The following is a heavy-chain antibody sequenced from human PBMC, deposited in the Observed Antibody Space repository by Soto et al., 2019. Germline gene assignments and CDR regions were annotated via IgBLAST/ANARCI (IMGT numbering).Heavy chain of an antibody. V-gene: IGHV1-69*01. CDR2: IIPIFGTA. J-gene: IGHJ3*02. CDR3: ARYNWNDRDAFDI. Sequence: QVQLVQSGAEVKKPGSSVKVSCKASGGTFSSYAISWVRQAPGQGLEWMGGIIPIFGTANYAQKFQGRVTITADEYTSRAYMELSSLRSEDRAVYYCARYNWNDRDAFDIWGQGTMVTVSS. D-gene: IGHD1-20*01. CDR1: GGTFSSYA.